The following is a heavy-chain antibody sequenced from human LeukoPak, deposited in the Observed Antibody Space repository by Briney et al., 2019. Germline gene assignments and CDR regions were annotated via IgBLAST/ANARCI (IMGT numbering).Heavy chain of an antibody. CDR1: GFTFSSYG. D-gene: IGHD3-22*01. V-gene: IGHV3-33*06. J-gene: IGHJ3*02. Sequence: QPGRSLRLSCAASGFTFSSYGMHWVRQAPGKGLGGVAVIWYDGSNKYYADSVKGRFTISRDNSKNTLYLQMNSLRAEDTAVYYCAKGYYDSSGYALYADAFDIWGQGTMVTVSS. CDR3: AKGYYDSSGYALYADAFDI. CDR2: IWYDGSNK.